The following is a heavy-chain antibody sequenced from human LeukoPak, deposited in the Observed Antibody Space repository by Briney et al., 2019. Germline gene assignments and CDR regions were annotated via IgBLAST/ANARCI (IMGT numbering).Heavy chain of an antibody. CDR2: IYYSGNT. D-gene: IGHD6-25*01. CDR3: ESASSDEQRLDVAYFDY. Sequence: SETLSLTCTVSGGSISSSSYYWGWIRQPPGKGLEWIGSIYYSGNTYYSPSLKGRVPISVDTSKNQFSLKLSSVTAADTAVYYCESASSDEQRLDVAYFDYWGQRTLVTVSS. V-gene: IGHV4-39*01. J-gene: IGHJ4*02. CDR1: GGSISSSSYY.